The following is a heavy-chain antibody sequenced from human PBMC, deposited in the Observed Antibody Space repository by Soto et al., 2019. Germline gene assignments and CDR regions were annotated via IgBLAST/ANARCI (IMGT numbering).Heavy chain of an antibody. CDR2: ISYDGSNK. J-gene: IGHJ6*02. CDR1: GFTFSSYG. V-gene: IGHV3-30*18. D-gene: IGHD6-25*01. CDR3: AKDRRPNYYYGMDV. Sequence: QVQLVESGGGVVQPGRSLRLSCAASGFTFSSYGMHWVRQAPGKGLEWVAVISYDGSNKYYADSVKGRFTISRDNSKNTLYLKMNSLRAEATAVYYCAKDRRPNYYYGMDVWGQGTTVTVSS.